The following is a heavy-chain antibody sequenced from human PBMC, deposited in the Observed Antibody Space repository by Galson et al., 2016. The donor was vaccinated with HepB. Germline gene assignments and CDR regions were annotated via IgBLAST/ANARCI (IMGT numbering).Heavy chain of an antibody. CDR3: ARHPWGISWYYTFDY. V-gene: IGHV3-30-3*01. Sequence: SLRLSCAASRFTFSDYAMHWVRQAPGKGLDWVAVISYDGTNNFYAASVKGRFTLSRDNFKHPLSLQMNSLRVEDTDVYYCARHPWGISWYYTFDYWGQGTLVSVSS. D-gene: IGHD6-13*01. CDR1: RFTFSDYA. CDR2: ISYDGTNN. J-gene: IGHJ4*02.